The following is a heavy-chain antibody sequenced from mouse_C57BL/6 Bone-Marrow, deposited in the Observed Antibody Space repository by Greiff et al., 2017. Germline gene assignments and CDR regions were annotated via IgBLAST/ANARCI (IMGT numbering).Heavy chain of an antibody. CDR2: IDPANGNT. CDR1: GFNIKNTY. D-gene: IGHD2-4*01. V-gene: IGHV14-3*01. Sequence: VQLQQSVAELVRPGASVKLSCTASGFNIKNTYMHWVKQRPEQGLEWIGRIDPANGNTKYAPKFQGKATITADNSSSTAYLQLSSLTSEDTAIYYGARDLYYDYDGDYWGQGTTLTVSS. J-gene: IGHJ2*01. CDR3: ARDLYYDYDGDY.